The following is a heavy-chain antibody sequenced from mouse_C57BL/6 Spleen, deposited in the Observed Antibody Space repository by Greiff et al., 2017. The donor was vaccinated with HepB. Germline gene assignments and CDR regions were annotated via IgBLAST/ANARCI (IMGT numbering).Heavy chain of an antibody. Sequence: QVQLQQSGAELVKPGASVKISCKASGYAFSSYWMNWVKQSPGKGLEWIGQIYPGDGDTNYNGKFKGKATLTADKSSSTAYMQLSSLTSEDSAVYFCARTITSYYYAMDYWGQGTSVTVSS. CDR1: GYAFSSYW. CDR2: IYPGDGDT. J-gene: IGHJ4*01. CDR3: ARTITSYYYAMDY. D-gene: IGHD2-4*01. V-gene: IGHV1-80*01.